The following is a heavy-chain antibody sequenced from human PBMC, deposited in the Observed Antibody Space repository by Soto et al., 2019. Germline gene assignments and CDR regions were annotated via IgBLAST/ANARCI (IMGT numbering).Heavy chain of an antibody. V-gene: IGHV4-30-2*01. J-gene: IGHJ4*02. CDR1: GGSISSGGYS. D-gene: IGHD5-12*01. Sequence: QLQLQESGSGLVKPSQTLSLTCAVSGGSISSGGYSWSWIRQPPGKVLEWIGYIYHSGSTYYNPSLQSRVTISVHRSKNQSSLKLSSVTAADTAVYYCAAGGGLPRYYWGQGTLVTVSS. CDR3: AAGGGLPRYY. CDR2: IYHSGST.